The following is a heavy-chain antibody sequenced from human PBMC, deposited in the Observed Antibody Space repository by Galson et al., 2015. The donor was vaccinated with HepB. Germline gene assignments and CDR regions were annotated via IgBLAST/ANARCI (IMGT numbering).Heavy chain of an antibody. V-gene: IGHV1-24*01. CDR1: GYTLTELS. CDR3: ATRVDCSSTSCYTSESWFDP. Sequence: SVKVSCKVSGYTLTELSMHWVRQAPGKGLEWMGGFDPEDGETIYAQKFQGRVTMTEDTSTDTAYMELSSLRSEDTAVYYCATRVDCSSTSCYTSESWFDPWGQGTLVTVSS. J-gene: IGHJ5*02. CDR2: FDPEDGET. D-gene: IGHD2-2*02.